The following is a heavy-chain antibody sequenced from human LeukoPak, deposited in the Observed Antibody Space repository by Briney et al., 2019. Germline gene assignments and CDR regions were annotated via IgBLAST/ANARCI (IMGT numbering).Heavy chain of an antibody. J-gene: IGHJ6*02. V-gene: IGHV4-4*07. CDR1: GGSISSYY. Sequence: PSETLSLTCTVSGGSISSYYWSWIRQPAEKGLEWIGRIYTSGSTNYNPSLKSRVTMSVDTSKNQFSLKLSSVTAADTAVYYCAKASVTTSKGYYYYGMDVWGQGTTVTVSS. CDR3: AKASVTTSKGYYYYGMDV. CDR2: IYTSGST. D-gene: IGHD4-17*01.